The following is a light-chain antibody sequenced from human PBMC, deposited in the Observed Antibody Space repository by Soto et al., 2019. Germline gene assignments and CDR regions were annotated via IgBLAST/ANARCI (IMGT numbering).Light chain of an antibody. CDR1: SSDVGGYNF. V-gene: IGLV2-14*01. J-gene: IGLJ1*01. CDR2: EVS. CDR3: SSYTSSSSLYV. Sequence: QSALTQPAYVSGSPEQSITISCTGTSSDVGGYNFVSWYQQHPGKAPKLMIYEVSNRPSGVSNRFSGSKSGNTASLTISGLQAEDEADYYCSSYTSSSSLYVFGTGTKVTVL.